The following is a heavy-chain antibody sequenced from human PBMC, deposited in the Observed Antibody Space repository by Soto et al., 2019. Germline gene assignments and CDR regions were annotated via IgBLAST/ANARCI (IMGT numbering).Heavy chain of an antibody. J-gene: IGHJ4*02. V-gene: IGHV1-69*01. Sequence: QVQVVQSGAEVKKPGSSVRVSCKASGVTSSSYAITWMRQAPGQGLEWMGGIIPILDTTDYAQKFQGRVTFTADESTCTVYMELSSLTSEDTAVYYCASGGTTVNSRFDYWGQGTLVTVS. D-gene: IGHD4-4*01. CDR2: IIPILDTT. CDR3: ASGGTTVNSRFDY. CDR1: GVTSSSYA.